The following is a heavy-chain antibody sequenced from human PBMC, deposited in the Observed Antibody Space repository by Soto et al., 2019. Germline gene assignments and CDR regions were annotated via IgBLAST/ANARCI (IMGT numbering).Heavy chain of an antibody. Sequence: QVQLVESGGGVVQPGRSLRLSCAASGFTFSSHGMHWVRQAPGKGLEWVAVIWYDGSNKYYADSVKGRFTISRDDSKNMLYLQMNSLRAEDTAVYYCVRDGWYSIQAPYWVQGTLVTVSS. V-gene: IGHV3-33*01. CDR3: VRDGWYSIQAPY. CDR2: IWYDGSNK. J-gene: IGHJ4*02. D-gene: IGHD6-19*01. CDR1: GFTFSSHG.